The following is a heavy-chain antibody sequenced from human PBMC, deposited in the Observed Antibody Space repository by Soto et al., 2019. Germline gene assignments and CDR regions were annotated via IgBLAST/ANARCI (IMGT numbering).Heavy chain of an antibody. Sequence: SGPTLVNPTETLTLTCTVSGFSLSNARMGVSWIRQPPGKALEWLAHIFSNDEKSYSTSLKSRLTISKDTPKSQVVLTMTNMDPVDTATYYCARIRTYYDSSGYYYIFDYWGQGTLVTVS. CDR3: ARIRTYYDSSGYYYIFDY. V-gene: IGHV2-26*01. J-gene: IGHJ4*02. D-gene: IGHD3-22*01. CDR2: IFSNDEK. CDR1: GFSLSNARMG.